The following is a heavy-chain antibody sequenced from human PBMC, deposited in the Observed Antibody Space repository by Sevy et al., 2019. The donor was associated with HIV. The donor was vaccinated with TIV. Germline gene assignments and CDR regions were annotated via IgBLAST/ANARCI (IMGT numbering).Heavy chain of an antibody. CDR3: ARRVEGFLECLYRDAFDI. CDR2: IDPGDSDT. V-gene: IGHV5-51*01. Sequence: GESLKISCKGSGYSFTSYWIGWVRQMPGKGLEWLGIIDPGDSDTRDSPSFQGQVTISADKSISTAYLQWSSLKASDTAIYYCARRVEGFLECLYRDAFDIWGQGTMVTVSS. CDR1: GYSFTSYW. D-gene: IGHD3-3*01. J-gene: IGHJ3*02.